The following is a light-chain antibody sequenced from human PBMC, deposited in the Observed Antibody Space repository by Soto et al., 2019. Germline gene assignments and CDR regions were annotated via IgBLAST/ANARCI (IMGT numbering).Light chain of an antibody. CDR1: QTIATF. J-gene: IGKJ5*01. Sequence: DIQMTQSPSSLSASVGDRVTITCRASQTIATFLNWYQQKPGKAPKLLIYGASTLQSGVPSRFSGSGSGADLTLTISSLKHEDSETYYCQLSHTTLTFGQGTRLEI. CDR2: GAS. CDR3: QLSHTTLT. V-gene: IGKV1-39*01.